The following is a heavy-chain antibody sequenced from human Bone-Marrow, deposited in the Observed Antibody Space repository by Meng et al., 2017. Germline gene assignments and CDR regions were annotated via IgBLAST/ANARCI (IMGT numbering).Heavy chain of an antibody. V-gene: IGHV3-74*01. Sequence: GESLKISCAASGFTFSDYWMLWVRQVPGKGLVWVSRINGDGRITGYADSVRGRFSISRDNAKKTLYLQVDSLRVEDTAVYYCVRQGFDSWGQGTLVTVSS. J-gene: IGHJ4*02. CDR3: VRQGFDS. CDR1: GFTFSDYW. CDR2: INGDGRIT.